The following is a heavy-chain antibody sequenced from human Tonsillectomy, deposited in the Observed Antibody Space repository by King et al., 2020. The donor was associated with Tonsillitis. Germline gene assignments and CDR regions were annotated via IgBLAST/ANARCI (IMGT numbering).Heavy chain of an antibody. CDR3: TRSGSYEVEDAFDI. V-gene: IGHV1-69*09. J-gene: IGHJ3*02. CDR1: GGTFSSYA. D-gene: IGHD3-10*01. CDR2: IIPILGIA. Sequence: QLVQSGAEVKKPGSSVKVSCKASGGTFSSYAISWVRQAPGQGLEWMGRIIPILGIANYAQKFQGRVTITADKSTSTAYMELSSLRSEDTAVYYCTRSGSYEVEDAFDIWGQGTMVTVSS.